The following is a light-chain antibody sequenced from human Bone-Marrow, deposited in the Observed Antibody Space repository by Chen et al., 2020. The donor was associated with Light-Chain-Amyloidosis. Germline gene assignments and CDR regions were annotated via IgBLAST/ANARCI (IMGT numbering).Light chain of an antibody. Sequence: SYVLTQPSSVSVAPGQTATIACGGNNIGSTSVHWYQQTPGQAPLPVVYDDSDRPSGIPERLSGSNSGNTATLSISRVEAGDEADYYGQVWDRSSDRPVFGGGTKLTVL. CDR1: NIGSTS. CDR3: QVWDRSSDRPV. V-gene: IGLV3-21*02. CDR2: DDS. J-gene: IGLJ3*02.